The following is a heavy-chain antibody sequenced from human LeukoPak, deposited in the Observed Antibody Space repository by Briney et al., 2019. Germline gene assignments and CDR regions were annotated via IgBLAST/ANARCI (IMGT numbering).Heavy chain of an antibody. CDR2: IIPIFGTA. D-gene: IGHD3-10*01. J-gene: IGHJ4*02. V-gene: IGHV1-69*13. Sequence: GASVKVSCKASGYTFTGYYMHWVRQAPGQGLEWMGGIIPIFGTANYAQKFQGRVTITADESTSTAYMELSSLRSEDTAVYYCATQPPYYYGSGSILKFDYWGQGTLVTVSS. CDR1: GYTFTGYY. CDR3: ATQPPYYYGSGSILKFDY.